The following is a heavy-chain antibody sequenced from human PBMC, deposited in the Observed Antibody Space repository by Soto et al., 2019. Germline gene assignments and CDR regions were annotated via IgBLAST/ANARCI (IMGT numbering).Heavy chain of an antibody. CDR1: GYTFNNYG. J-gene: IGHJ4*02. CDR2: VSGTNGKT. Sequence: QVQLVQSGPEVKKPGASAKVSCKASGYTFNNYGISWMPQVPGQGLEWMGWVSGTNGKTNYTQKLQDRITITTDTSTDTAYLELRSLRSDDTAVYYCARASGGGVAAPHYWGQGTLVTVSS. V-gene: IGHV1-18*01. CDR3: ARASGGGVAAPHY. D-gene: IGHD1-26*01.